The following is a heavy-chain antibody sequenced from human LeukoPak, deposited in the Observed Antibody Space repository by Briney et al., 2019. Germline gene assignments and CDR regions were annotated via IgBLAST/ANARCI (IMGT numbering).Heavy chain of an antibody. D-gene: IGHD3-10*01. CDR3: AKGVRGVNWFDP. CDR2: ISGSGGST. Sequence: GGSLRLSCAASGFTFSIYAMSWVRQAPGKGLEWVSAISGSGGSTYYADSVKGRFTISRDNSKNTLYLQMNSLRAEDTAVYYCAKGVRGVNWFDPWGQGTLVTVSS. CDR1: GFTFSIYA. J-gene: IGHJ5*02. V-gene: IGHV3-23*01.